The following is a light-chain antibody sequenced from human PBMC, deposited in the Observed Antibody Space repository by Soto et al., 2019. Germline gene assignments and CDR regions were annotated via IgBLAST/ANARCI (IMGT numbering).Light chain of an antibody. J-gene: IGKJ4*01. CDR2: GAS. CDR3: QQYKNWPLVT. Sequence: ERVMTQSPATLSVSPGERATLSCRASQSVSSKLAWYQQKPGQAPRLLIYGASTRATDIPARFSGSGSGTEFTLTISSLQSEDFALYYCQQYKNWPLVTFGGGTKVEIK. V-gene: IGKV3-15*01. CDR1: QSVSSK.